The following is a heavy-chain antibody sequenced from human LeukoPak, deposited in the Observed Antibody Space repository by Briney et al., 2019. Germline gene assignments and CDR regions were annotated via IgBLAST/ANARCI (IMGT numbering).Heavy chain of an antibody. V-gene: IGHV1-8*01. D-gene: IGHD6-13*01. CDR3: ARGRDLAAASDY. Sequence: GASVKVSCKASGYTFTSYDINWVRQATGQGLEWMGWMNPNSGNTGYAQKFQGRVTMTRNTSISTAYMELSSLRSEDTAVYYCARGRDLAAASDYWGQGTLVTVSS. J-gene: IGHJ4*02. CDR1: GYTFTSYD. CDR2: MNPNSGNT.